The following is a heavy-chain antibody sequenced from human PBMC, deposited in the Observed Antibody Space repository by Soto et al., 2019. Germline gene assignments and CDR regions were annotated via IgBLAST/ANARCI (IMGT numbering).Heavy chain of an antibody. CDR3: ARDLWGYCGTDCYPLDV. D-gene: IGHD2-21*02. V-gene: IGHV4-61*08. J-gene: IGHJ6*02. CDR1: GGSISSGDYY. Sequence: SETLSLTCTVSGGSISSGDYYWSWIRQPPGKGLEWIGYMYNTGSTVYNPSFKSRVTISVDTSKNQFSLKLNSVTAADTAVYYCARDLWGYCGTDCYPLDVWGQGTTVTVSS. CDR2: MYNTGST.